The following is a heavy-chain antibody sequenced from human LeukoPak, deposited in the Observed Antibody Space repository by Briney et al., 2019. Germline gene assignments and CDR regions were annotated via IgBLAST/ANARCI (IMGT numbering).Heavy chain of an antibody. Sequence: PGGSLRLSCAASGVTLSTYAMSWARQAPGKGLEWVSGISSSGSGDNTYYADSVKGRFTISRDSSKNTLFLHMNTLRAEDTAIYYCAKLGSSGHPGAFDIWGQGTMVTVSS. CDR1: GVTLSTYA. CDR2: ISSSGSGDNT. D-gene: IGHD3-22*01. CDR3: AKLGSSGHPGAFDI. J-gene: IGHJ3*02. V-gene: IGHV3-23*01.